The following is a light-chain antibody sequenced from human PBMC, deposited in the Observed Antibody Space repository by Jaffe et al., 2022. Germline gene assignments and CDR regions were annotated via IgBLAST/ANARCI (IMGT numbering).Light chain of an antibody. CDR1: SLRSYY. CDR2: GKD. Sequence: SSELTQDPAVSVALGQTVRITCQGDSLRSYYANWYQQKPGQAPVLVIYGKDNRPSGIPDRFSGSSSGDTASLTITGAQAEDEADYYCHSRDSSGNPSWVFGGGTKLTVL. V-gene: IGLV3-19*01. J-gene: IGLJ3*02. CDR3: HSRDSSGNPSWV.